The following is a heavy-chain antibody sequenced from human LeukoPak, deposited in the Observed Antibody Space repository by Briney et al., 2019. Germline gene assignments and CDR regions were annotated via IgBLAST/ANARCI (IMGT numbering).Heavy chain of an antibody. Sequence: PSETLSLTCTVSGGSISSYYWRWIRQPPGKGLEWIGYIYYSGSTNYNPSLKSRVNISVDTSKNQFSLKLSSVTAADTAVYYCARGGHYGGSTYYYYMDVWGKGTTVTVSS. CDR1: GGSISSYY. D-gene: IGHD4/OR15-4a*01. J-gene: IGHJ6*03. CDR3: ARGGHYGGSTYYYYMDV. CDR2: IYYSGST. V-gene: IGHV4-59*01.